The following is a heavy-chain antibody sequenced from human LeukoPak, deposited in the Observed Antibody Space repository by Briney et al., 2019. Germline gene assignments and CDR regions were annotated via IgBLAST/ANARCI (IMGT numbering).Heavy chain of an antibody. CDR2: IFYTGST. J-gene: IGHJ1*01. Sequence: PLETLSLTCTVSGGSISSYYWSWIRQPPGKGLEWIGYIFYTGSTNYNPSLKSRVTISVDTSKNQFSLKLNSVTAADTAVYYCARSTYYYDSSGYFVGYFQHWGQGTLVTVSS. CDR1: GGSISSYY. D-gene: IGHD3-22*01. V-gene: IGHV4-59*01. CDR3: ARSTYYYDSSGYFVGYFQH.